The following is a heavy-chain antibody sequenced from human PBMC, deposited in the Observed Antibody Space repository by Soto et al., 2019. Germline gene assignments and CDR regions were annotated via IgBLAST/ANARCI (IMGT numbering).Heavy chain of an antibody. D-gene: IGHD3-10*01. J-gene: IGHJ4*02. CDR3: AKGRGGSGSLTPRVDF. CDR1: GFTFNNYA. CDR2: ISGGGDTI. V-gene: IGHV3-23*01. Sequence: EVQLLESGGGLVQPGGSLRLSCAASGFTFNNYAMTWVRQAPGKGLEWVSAISGGGDTISYADSVKGRFTLSRDGSKNTLYLQMSSLRAEDTDLYYCAKGRGGSGSLTPRVDFWGQGTLVTVSS.